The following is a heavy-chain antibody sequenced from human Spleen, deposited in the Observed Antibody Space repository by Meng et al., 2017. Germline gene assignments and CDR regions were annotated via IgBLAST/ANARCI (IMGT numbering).Heavy chain of an antibody. V-gene: IGHV4-34*01. D-gene: IGHD4-23*01. CDR3: ARESTVVNSYYFDY. CDR1: GGSFSDYY. J-gene: IGHJ4*02. Sequence: QGQLQQWGAGLLKPSETLSLTCVVSGGSFSDYYWSWIRQPPGKGLEWIGEINHSGSTNYNPSLESRATISVDTSQNNLSLKLSSVTAADTAVYYCARESTVVNSYYFDYWGQGTLVTVSS. CDR2: INHSGST.